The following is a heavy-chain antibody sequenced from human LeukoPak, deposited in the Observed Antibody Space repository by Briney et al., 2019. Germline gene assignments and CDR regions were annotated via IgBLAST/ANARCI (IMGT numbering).Heavy chain of an antibody. Sequence: SETLSLTCTVSSRSINSYYWTWIRQPPGKGLEWIGNTFYSGSTNYNPSLMSRVSISVDTSKNQVSLNLNSVTAADTAVYYCATVAVVRGVTFFDYWGQGTLVTVSS. J-gene: IGHJ4*02. CDR2: TFYSGST. CDR3: ATVAVVRGVTFFDY. V-gene: IGHV4-59*12. CDR1: SRSINSYY. D-gene: IGHD3-10*01.